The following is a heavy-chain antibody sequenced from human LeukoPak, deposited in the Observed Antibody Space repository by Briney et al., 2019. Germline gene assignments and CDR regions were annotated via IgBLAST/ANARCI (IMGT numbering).Heavy chain of an antibody. V-gene: IGHV1-69*01. CDR2: IIPMFGTA. CDR1: GGTFNRYA. Sequence: GASVKVSCEASGGTFNRYAITWVRQAPGQGLEWMGGIIPMFGTAKYAQKFQGRVTITADESTSTAYMELSRLRSEDTAVYYCATDGSLVCTSPRCPTFQYWGQGTLVTVSS. CDR3: ATDGSLVCTSPRCPTFQY. J-gene: IGHJ1*01. D-gene: IGHD2-8*01.